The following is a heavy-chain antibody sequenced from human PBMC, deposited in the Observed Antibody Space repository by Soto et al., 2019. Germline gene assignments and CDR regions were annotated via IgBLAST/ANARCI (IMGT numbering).Heavy chain of an antibody. J-gene: IGHJ4*02. CDR1: GFTFSSYE. CDR3: ASGQQDSLGY. D-gene: IGHD2-15*01. CDR2: IGRSVTST. Sequence: EVQLVQSGGGLVQPGGSLRLSCAVSGFTFSSYEMKWLRQAPGKGLEWVSYIGRSVTSTSYADSVRGRFTVSRDNAKNSLFLQMNSLRAEDTAMYYCASGQQDSLGYWGQGTLVTVSS. V-gene: IGHV3-48*03.